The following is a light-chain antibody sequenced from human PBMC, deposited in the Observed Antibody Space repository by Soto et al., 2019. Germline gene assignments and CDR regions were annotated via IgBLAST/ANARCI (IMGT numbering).Light chain of an antibody. V-gene: IGKV3-20*01. CDR2: GAS. CDR3: QQYSSPLMYT. CDR1: QSVSSSY. Sequence: EIVLTQSPGTLSLSPGERATLSCRASQSVSSSYLAWYQQKPGQAPRLLIYGASSRATGIPDRFSGSVFGTDFTLTIIRLEPEDFAVYYCQQYSSPLMYTFGQVTKLEIK. J-gene: IGKJ2*01.